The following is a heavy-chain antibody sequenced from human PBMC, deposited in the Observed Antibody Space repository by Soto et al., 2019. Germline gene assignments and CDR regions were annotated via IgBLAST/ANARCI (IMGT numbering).Heavy chain of an antibody. CDR3: ARHHDS. V-gene: IGHV4-59*08. CDR2: IYYSGST. CDR1: GGSISSYY. Sequence: ASGTPSLTCPVPGGSISSYYWSWIRQPPGKGLEWIGYIYYSGSTNYNPSLKSRVTISVDTSKNQFSLKLSSVTAADTAVYYCARHHDSWGQGTLVTVSS. J-gene: IGHJ4*02.